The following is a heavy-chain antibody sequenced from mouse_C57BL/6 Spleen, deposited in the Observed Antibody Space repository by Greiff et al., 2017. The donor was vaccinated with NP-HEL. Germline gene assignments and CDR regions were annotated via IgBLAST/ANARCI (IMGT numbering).Heavy chain of an antibody. Sequence: VQLQQPGAELVKPGASVKMSCKASGYTFTSYWITWVKQRPGQGLEWIGDIYPGSGSTNYNEKFKSKATLTVDTSSSTAYMQLSSLTSEDSAVYYCARRSHYGSSYWYFDVWGTGTTVTVSS. D-gene: IGHD1-1*01. V-gene: IGHV1-55*01. CDR1: GYTFTSYW. CDR2: IYPGSGST. CDR3: ARRSHYGSSYWYFDV. J-gene: IGHJ1*03.